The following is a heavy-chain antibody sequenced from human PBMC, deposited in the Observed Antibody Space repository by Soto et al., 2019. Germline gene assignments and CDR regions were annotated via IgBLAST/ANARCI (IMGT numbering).Heavy chain of an antibody. CDR1: GFTFSSYA. CDR3: ARHSPSRESQLPSYYYYYGMDV. D-gene: IGHD2-2*01. V-gene: IGHV3-23*01. CDR2: ISGSGGST. Sequence: EVQLLESGGGLVQPGGSLRLSCAASGFTFSSYAMSWVRQAPGKGLEWVSAISGSGGSTYYADSVKGRFTISRDNAKNSLYLQMNSLRAEATAVYYCARHSPSRESQLPSYYYYYGMDVWGQGTTVTVSS. J-gene: IGHJ6*02.